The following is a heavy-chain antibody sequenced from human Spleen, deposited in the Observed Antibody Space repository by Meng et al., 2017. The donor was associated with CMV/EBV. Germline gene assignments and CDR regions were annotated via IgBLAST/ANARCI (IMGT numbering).Heavy chain of an antibody. Sequence: GESLKISCVASGFTFSSFAMSWVRQAPGKGLEWDSAITGSGGSTYYADSVKGRFTISRDNSKNTLYLQMNNLRAEDTAVYFCAKGRAIEYSTSSGDYWGQGTLVTVSS. J-gene: IGHJ4*02. V-gene: IGHV3-23*01. CDR2: ITGSGGST. D-gene: IGHD6-6*01. CDR1: GFTFSSFA. CDR3: AKGRAIEYSTSSGDY.